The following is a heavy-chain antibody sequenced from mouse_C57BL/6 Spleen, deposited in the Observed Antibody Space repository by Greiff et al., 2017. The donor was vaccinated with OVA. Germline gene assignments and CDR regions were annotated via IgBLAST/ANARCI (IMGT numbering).Heavy chain of an antibody. V-gene: IGHV1-54*01. CDR1: GYAFTNYL. CDR2: INPGSGGT. CDR3: ARRAGGLLRFYAMDY. Sequence: QVQLQQSGAELVRPGTSVKVSCKASGYAFTNYLIEWVKQRPGQGLEWIGVINPGSGGTNYNEKFKGKATLTADKSSSTAYMQLSSLTSEDSAVYFCARRAGGLLRFYAMDYWGQGTSVTVSS. D-gene: IGHD2-3*01. J-gene: IGHJ4*01.